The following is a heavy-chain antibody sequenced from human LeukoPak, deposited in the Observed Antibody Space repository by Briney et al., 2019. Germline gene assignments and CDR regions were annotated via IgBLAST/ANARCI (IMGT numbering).Heavy chain of an antibody. CDR3: AKLYSYNYYYGMDV. Sequence: GGSLRLSYAASGFTFSAYGMSWVRQAPGKGLEWVSAISGSGGSTFYADSEKGRFTISRDNSKNTLFLQMNSLRAEDTAVYYCAKLYSYNYYYGMDVWGQGTPVTVSS. D-gene: IGHD1-26*01. CDR2: ISGSGGST. CDR1: GFTFSAYG. V-gene: IGHV3-23*01. J-gene: IGHJ6*02.